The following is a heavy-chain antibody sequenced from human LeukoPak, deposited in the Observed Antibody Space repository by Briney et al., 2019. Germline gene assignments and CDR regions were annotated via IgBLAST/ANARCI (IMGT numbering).Heavy chain of an antibody. V-gene: IGHV4-61*02. J-gene: IGHJ5*02. CDR2: IYTSGST. Sequence: SETLSLTCTVSGGSISTGSDYWSWIRQAAGKGLEWIGRIYTSGSTDYNPSLRSRVTISEDTSKNQFSLRLSSVTAADTAVYYCARAFSSSWYGNYGYNWFDPWGQGTLVTVSS. CDR3: ARAFSSSWYGNYGYNWFDP. CDR1: GGSISTGSDY. D-gene: IGHD6-13*01.